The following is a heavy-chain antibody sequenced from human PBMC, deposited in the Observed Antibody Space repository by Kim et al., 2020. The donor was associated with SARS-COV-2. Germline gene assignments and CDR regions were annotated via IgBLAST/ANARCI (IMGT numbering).Heavy chain of an antibody. J-gene: IGHJ6*02. V-gene: IGHV3-23*01. D-gene: IGHD4-17*01. Sequence: GGSLRLSCAASGFTFSSYAMSWVRQAPGKGLEWVSAISGSGGSTYYADSVKGRFTISRDNSKNTLYLQMNSLRAEDTAVYYCAKNGWGTVTTGYYGMDVWGQGTTVTVSS. CDR3: AKNGWGTVTTGYYGMDV. CDR1: GFTFSSYA. CDR2: ISGSGGST.